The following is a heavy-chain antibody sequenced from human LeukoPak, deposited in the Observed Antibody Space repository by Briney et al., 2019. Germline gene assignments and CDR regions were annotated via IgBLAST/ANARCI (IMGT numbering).Heavy chain of an antibody. Sequence: PGRSLRLSCAASGFTFSSYGMHWVRQAPGKGLEWVAVISYDGSNKYYADSVKGRFTISRDNSKNTLYLQMNSLRAEDTAVYYCAEEVNRGYSYGGGLTFDYWGQGTLVTVSS. V-gene: IGHV3-30*18. D-gene: IGHD5-18*01. J-gene: IGHJ4*02. CDR3: AEEVNRGYSYGGGLTFDY. CDR2: ISYDGSNK. CDR1: GFTFSSYG.